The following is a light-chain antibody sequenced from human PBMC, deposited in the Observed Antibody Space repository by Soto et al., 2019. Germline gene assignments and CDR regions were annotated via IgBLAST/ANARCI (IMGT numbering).Light chain of an antibody. J-gene: IGKJ1*01. Sequence: MSQSPATLSVSPGERVTLSCRASPNIHNHMSWFLQKPGQTPRLLIYQTSIRAAGIPARFSASGTGTDFTLPIRAVQPEDFAVYYCHQRQSWPRTLGQRNKVDI. V-gene: IGKV3-11*01. CDR1: PNIHNH. CDR3: HQRQSWPRT. CDR2: QTS.